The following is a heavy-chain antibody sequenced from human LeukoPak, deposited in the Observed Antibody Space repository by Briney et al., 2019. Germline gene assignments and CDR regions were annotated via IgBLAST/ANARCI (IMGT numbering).Heavy chain of an antibody. CDR2: IRYDGSNK. Sequence: GGSLRLSCAASGFTFSSYGMHWVRQAPGKGLEWVAFIRYDGSNKYYADSVKGRFTISRDNSKNTLYLQMNSLRAEDTAVYYCAKDPFDSSGWTFLYYFDYWGQGTLVTVSS. V-gene: IGHV3-30*02. D-gene: IGHD3-22*01. CDR3: AKDPFDSSGWTFLYYFDY. J-gene: IGHJ4*02. CDR1: GFTFSSYG.